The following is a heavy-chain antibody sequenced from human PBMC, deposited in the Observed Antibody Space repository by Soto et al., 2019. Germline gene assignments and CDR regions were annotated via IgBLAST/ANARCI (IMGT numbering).Heavy chain of an antibody. CDR3: ARSRLYAFLNWFDP. CDR2: TYYRSKWYN. V-gene: IGHV6-1*01. Sequence: SQTLSLTCAISGDSVSSNSAAWNWIRPSPSRGLEWLGRTYYRSKWYNDYAVSVKSRITINPDTSKNQFSLQLNSVTPEDTAVYYCARSRLYAFLNWFDPWGQGTLVTVSS. J-gene: IGHJ5*02. D-gene: IGHD3-16*01. CDR1: GDSVSSNSAA.